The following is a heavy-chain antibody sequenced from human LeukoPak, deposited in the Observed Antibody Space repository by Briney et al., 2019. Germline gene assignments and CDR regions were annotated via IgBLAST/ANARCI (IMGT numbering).Heavy chain of an antibody. D-gene: IGHD6-19*01. CDR1: GFTFSSYS. J-gene: IGHJ4*02. V-gene: IGHV3-21*01. Sequence: GGSLRLSCAASGFTFSSYSMNWVRQAPGKGLEWVSSISSSSSYIYYADSVKGRFTISRDNAKNSLYLQMNSLRAEDTAVYYCARGASSSGRSFDYWGQGTLVTVSS. CDR3: ARGASSSGRSFDY. CDR2: ISSSSSYI.